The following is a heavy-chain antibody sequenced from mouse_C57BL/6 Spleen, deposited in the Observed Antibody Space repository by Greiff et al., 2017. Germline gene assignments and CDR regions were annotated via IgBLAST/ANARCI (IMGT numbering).Heavy chain of an antibody. D-gene: IGHD1-1*01. V-gene: IGHV14-4*01. Sequence: VQLQQSGAELVRPGASVKLSCTASGFNITDDYMHWVKQRPEQGLEWIGWIDPENGDTEYASKFQGKATITVDTSSNPAYLPLRSLTSEDTAVYYATTSRYCGSSYWYFDVWGTGTTVTVSS. CDR2: IDPENGDT. CDR1: GFNITDDY. J-gene: IGHJ1*03. CDR3: TTSRYCGSSYWYFDV.